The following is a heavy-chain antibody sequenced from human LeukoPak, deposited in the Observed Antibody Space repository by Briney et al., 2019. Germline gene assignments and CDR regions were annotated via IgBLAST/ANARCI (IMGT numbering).Heavy chain of an antibody. CDR1: RCSITSYW. Sequence: GGALKISCKGSRCSITSYWIGWVRQMPGEGLEWIGIIYPGNSDTRYSPSFQGQVTISADKSISTAYLQWSSLKASDTAMYYCAAPEGIAARPRTHAFDIWGQGTMVTVSS. D-gene: IGHD6-6*01. V-gene: IGHV5-51*01. CDR3: AAPEGIAARPRTHAFDI. J-gene: IGHJ3*02. CDR2: IYPGNSDT.